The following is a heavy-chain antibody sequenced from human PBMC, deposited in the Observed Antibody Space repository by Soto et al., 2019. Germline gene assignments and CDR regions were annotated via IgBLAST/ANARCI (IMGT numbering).Heavy chain of an antibody. Sequence: SETLSLTCTVSGGSISSYYWSWIRQPPGKGLEWIGYIYYSGSTNYNPSLKSRVTISVDTSKNQFSLKLSSVTAADTAVYYCAREYRDSSSWYGAPHNWFDPSGPGPLVTVSS. CDR1: GGSISSYY. CDR3: AREYRDSSSWYGAPHNWFDP. CDR2: IYYSGST. J-gene: IGHJ5*02. V-gene: IGHV4-59*01. D-gene: IGHD6-13*01.